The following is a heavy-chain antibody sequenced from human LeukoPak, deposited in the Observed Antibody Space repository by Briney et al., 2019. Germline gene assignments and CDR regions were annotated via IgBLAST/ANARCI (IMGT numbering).Heavy chain of an antibody. J-gene: IGHJ4*02. V-gene: IGHV3-48*02. Sequence: RGSLRLSCAASGFTFSSYGMNWVRQAPGKGLEWVSYISTSSNRIDYADSVKGRFTMSRDNAKNLLYLQMNSLRDEDTAMYYCARVSAPGTSGWYFGYWGQGSLVTVSS. CDR3: ARVSAPGTSGWYFGY. CDR2: ISTSSNRI. D-gene: IGHD6-19*01. CDR1: GFTFSSYG.